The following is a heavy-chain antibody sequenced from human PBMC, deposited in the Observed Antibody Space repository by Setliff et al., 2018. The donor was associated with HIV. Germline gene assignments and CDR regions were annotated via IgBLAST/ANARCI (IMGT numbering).Heavy chain of an antibody. CDR3: STSNDFYYGMDV. CDR2: INADNGNT. D-gene: IGHD7-27*01. CDR1: GYTFTSYG. Sequence: ASVKVSCKASGYTFTSYGISWVRQAPGQGLEWMGWINADNGNTNYAQKFQGRLTITTDESTGTAYMELSSLRSEDTALYFCSTSNDFYYGMDVWGQGTTVTVSS. V-gene: IGHV1-18*01. J-gene: IGHJ6*02.